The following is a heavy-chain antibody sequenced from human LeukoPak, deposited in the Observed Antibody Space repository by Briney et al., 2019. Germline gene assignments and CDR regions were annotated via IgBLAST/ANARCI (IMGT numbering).Heavy chain of an antibody. CDR3: ARTGYVRNYFDY. D-gene: IGHD3-10*02. Sequence: GASVKVSCKASGGTFSSYAISWVRQAPGQGLEWMGGIIPIFGTANYAQKFQGRVTITADESTSTAYMELSSLRSEDTAVYYCARTGYVRNYFDYWGQGTLVTVSS. V-gene: IGHV1-69*13. CDR2: IIPIFGTA. CDR1: GGTFSSYA. J-gene: IGHJ4*02.